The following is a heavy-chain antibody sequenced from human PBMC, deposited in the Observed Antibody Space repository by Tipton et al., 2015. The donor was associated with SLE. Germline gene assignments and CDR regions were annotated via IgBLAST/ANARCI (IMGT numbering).Heavy chain of an antibody. Sequence: TLSLTCTVSGGSISSSSYYWGWIRQPPGKGLEWIGSIYYSGSTYYNPSLKSRVTISVDTSKNQFSLKLSSVTAADTVVYYCARVYYGRGSTPPHYFDYWGQGTLVTVSS. V-gene: IGHV4-39*07. J-gene: IGHJ4*02. D-gene: IGHD3-10*01. CDR3: ARVYYGRGSTPPHYFDY. CDR2: IYYSGST. CDR1: GGSISSSSYY.